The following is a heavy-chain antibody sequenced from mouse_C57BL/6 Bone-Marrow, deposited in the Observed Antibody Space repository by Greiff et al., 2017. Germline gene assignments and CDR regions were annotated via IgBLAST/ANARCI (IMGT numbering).Heavy chain of an antibody. CDR3: AREGWPSYYFDY. J-gene: IGHJ2*01. V-gene: IGHV1-69*01. CDR2: IDPSDSYT. D-gene: IGHD2-3*01. Sequence: VQLKQPGAELVMPGASVKLSCKASGYTFTSYWMHWVKQRPGQGLEWIGEIDPSDSYTNYNQKFKGKSTLTVDKSSSTAYMQLSSLTSEDSAVYYCAREGWPSYYFDYWGQGTTLTVSS. CDR1: GYTFTSYW.